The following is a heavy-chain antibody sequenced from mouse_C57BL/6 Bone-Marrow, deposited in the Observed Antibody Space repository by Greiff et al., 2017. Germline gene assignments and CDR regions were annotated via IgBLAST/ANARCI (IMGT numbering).Heavy chain of an antibody. V-gene: IGHV1-53*01. Sequence: VQLQQPGTELVKPGASVKLSCKASGYTFTSYWMHWVKQRPGQGLEWIGNINPSNGGTNYNEKFKSKDTLTVDKSSSTAYMQLSSLTSEDSAVYYCARDYYGSSYPYYAMDYWGQGTSVTVSS. D-gene: IGHD1-1*01. J-gene: IGHJ4*01. CDR2: INPSNGGT. CDR3: ARDYYGSSYPYYAMDY. CDR1: GYTFTSYW.